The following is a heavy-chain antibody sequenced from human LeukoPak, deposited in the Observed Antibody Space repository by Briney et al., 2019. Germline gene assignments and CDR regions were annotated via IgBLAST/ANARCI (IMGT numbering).Heavy chain of an antibody. V-gene: IGHV3-30-3*01. CDR3: ASPTYSSGFYYYYGMDV. J-gene: IGHJ6*02. CDR1: GFTFSSYA. Sequence: GGSLRLSCAASGFTFSSYAMHWVRQAPGKGLEWVAVISYDGSNKYYADSVNGRFTISRDNSKNTLYLQMNSLRAEDTAVYYCASPTYSSGFYYYYGMDVWGQGTTVTVSS. CDR2: ISYDGSNK. D-gene: IGHD6-25*01.